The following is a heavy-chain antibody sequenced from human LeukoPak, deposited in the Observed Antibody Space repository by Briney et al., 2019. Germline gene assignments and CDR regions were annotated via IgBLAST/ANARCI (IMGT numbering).Heavy chain of an antibody. CDR3: ASAGIAAADSLFDY. V-gene: IGHV3-7*01. Sequence: PGGSLRLSCAASGFTFSSYWMSWVRQAPGKGLEWVANIKQDGSEKYYVDSVKGRFTISRDNAKNSLYLQMNSLRAEDTAVYYCASAGIAAADSLFDYWGQGTLVTVSS. CDR1: GFTFSSYW. J-gene: IGHJ4*02. D-gene: IGHD6-13*01. CDR2: IKQDGSEK.